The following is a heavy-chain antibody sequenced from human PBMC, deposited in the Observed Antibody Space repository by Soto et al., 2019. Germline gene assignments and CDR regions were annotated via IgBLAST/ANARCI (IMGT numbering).Heavy chain of an antibody. V-gene: IGHV3-33*01. CDR1: GFTFSSYG. J-gene: IGHJ6*03. D-gene: IGHD2-15*01. CDR3: ARDSALGGYCSGGSCRLYYYYMDV. Sequence: GGSLRLSCAASGFTFSSYGMHWVRQAPGKGLEWVAVIWYDGSNKYYADSVKGRFTISRDNSKNTLYLQMNSLRAEDTAVYYCARDSALGGYCSGGSCRLYYYYMDVWGKGTTVTVSS. CDR2: IWYDGSNK.